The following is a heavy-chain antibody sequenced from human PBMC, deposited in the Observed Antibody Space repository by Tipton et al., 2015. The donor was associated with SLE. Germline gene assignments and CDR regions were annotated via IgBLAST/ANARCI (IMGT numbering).Heavy chain of an antibody. D-gene: IGHD2-2*01. Sequence: TLSLTCSVSGGSISAFYWSWIRQPPGKGLEWIGYLYTSGRTNYNPSLKSRVTISVDMSKNELSLRLSSVTAADTAVYFCARVGYCSSPTCYSDSFDIWGQGTMVTVSS. CDR3: ARVGYCSSPTCYSDSFDI. J-gene: IGHJ3*02. V-gene: IGHV4-4*08. CDR2: LYTSGRT. CDR1: GGSISAFY.